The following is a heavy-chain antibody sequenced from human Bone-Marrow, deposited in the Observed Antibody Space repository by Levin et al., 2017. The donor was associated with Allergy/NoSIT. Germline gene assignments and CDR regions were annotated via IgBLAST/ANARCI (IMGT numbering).Heavy chain of an antibody. J-gene: IGHJ4*02. Sequence: GGSLRLSCEASGFTFRKYAMSWVRQAPGKGLEWVSSIGASGYNTYSADSVKGRFTTSRDNSKDTLYLEMNSLRAEDTAVYYCAKDFGSSGYYHYFDYWGQGALVTVSS. CDR3: AKDFGSSGYYHYFDY. CDR2: IGASGYNT. V-gene: IGHV3-23*01. D-gene: IGHD3-22*01. CDR1: GFTFRKYA.